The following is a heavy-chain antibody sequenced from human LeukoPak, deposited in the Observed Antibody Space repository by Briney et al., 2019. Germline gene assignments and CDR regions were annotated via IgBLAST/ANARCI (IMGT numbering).Heavy chain of an antibody. Sequence: GGSLRLSCAASGFTFSSYWMTWVRQAPGKGLEWVANIKQDGSEKYYVDSVKGRFTISRDNAKNSLYLQMNSLSAEDTALYYCARRIATTTSRASDIWGQGTMVSVSS. CDR3: ARRIATTTSRASDI. CDR2: IKQDGSEK. D-gene: IGHD2/OR15-2a*01. V-gene: IGHV3-7*05. J-gene: IGHJ3*02. CDR1: GFTFSSYW.